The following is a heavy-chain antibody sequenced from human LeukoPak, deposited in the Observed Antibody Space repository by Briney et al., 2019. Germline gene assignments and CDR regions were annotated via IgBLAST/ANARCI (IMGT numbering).Heavy chain of an antibody. Sequence: PSETLSLTCTVSGGSISRYYWSWIRQPPGKGLEWIGYIYYSGSTNYNPSLKSRVTISVDTSKNQFSLKLSSVTAADTAVYYCARENADWGFDYWGQGTLVTVSS. J-gene: IGHJ4*02. CDR1: GGSISRYY. CDR2: IYYSGST. CDR3: ARENADWGFDY. D-gene: IGHD3-16*01. V-gene: IGHV4-59*01.